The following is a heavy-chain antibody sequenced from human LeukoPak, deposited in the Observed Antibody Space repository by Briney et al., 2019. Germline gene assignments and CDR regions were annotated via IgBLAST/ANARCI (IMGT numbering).Heavy chain of an antibody. CDR2: INPNSGGT. CDR1: GYTFTGYY. D-gene: IGHD6-19*01. CDR3: ASHSSGWYEYYFDY. V-gene: IGHV1-2*02. Sequence: ASVKVSCKASGYTFTGYYMHWVRQAPGQGLEWMGWINPNSGGTNYAQKFQGRVTMTRDTSISTAYMELSSLRSDDTAVYYCASHSSGWYEYYFDYWGQGTLVTVSS. J-gene: IGHJ4*02.